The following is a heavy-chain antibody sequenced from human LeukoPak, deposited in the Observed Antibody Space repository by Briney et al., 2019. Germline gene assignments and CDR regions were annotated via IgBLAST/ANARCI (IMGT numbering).Heavy chain of an antibody. CDR3: ARDTDIVLIGSLNY. D-gene: IGHD2-8*01. CDR1: GYTFTGYY. V-gene: IGHV1-2*02. Sequence: ASVKVSCKASGYTFTGYYMHWVRQAPGQGLEWMGWINPNSGGTNYAQRFQGRVTMTRDTSISTAYMELSRLRSDDTAVYYCARDTDIVLIGSLNYWGQGTLVTVSS. J-gene: IGHJ4*02. CDR2: INPNSGGT.